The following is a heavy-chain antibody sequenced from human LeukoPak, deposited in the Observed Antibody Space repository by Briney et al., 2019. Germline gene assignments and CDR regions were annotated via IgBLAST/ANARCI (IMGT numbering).Heavy chain of an antibody. CDR2: IYYSGST. J-gene: IGHJ4*02. Sequence: PSETLSLTCTVSGGSISSYYWSWIRQPPGKRLEWIGYIYYSGSTNYNPSLKSRVTISVDTSKNQFSLRLRSVTAADTAVYYCARAKRYCSGGSCYESFDYWGQGTLVTVSS. V-gene: IGHV4-59*01. CDR3: ARAKRYCSGGSCYESFDY. CDR1: GGSISSYY. D-gene: IGHD2-15*01.